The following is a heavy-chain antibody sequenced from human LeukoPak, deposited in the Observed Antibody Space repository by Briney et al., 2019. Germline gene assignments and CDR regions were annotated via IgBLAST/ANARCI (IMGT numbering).Heavy chain of an antibody. Sequence: GGSLRLSCAASGFTFSSYATSWVRQAPGKGLEWVSAISGSGGSTYYADSVKGRFTISRDNSKNTLCLQMNSLRAEDTAVYYCAKEIVVVPAAKAIGYYYYGMDVWGQGTTVTVSS. D-gene: IGHD2-2*01. CDR1: GFTFSSYA. CDR3: AKEIVVVPAAKAIGYYYYGMDV. V-gene: IGHV3-23*01. CDR2: ISGSGGST. J-gene: IGHJ6*02.